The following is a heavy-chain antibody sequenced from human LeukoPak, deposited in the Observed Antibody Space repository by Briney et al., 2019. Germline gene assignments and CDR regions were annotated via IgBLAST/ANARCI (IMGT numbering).Heavy chain of an antibody. Sequence: ASVKVSCKASGYTFSSYYMNWVRQAPGQGLEWMGIINPSGGSTSYAQKFQGRVTMTRDTSTGTVYMELSSLRSEDTAVYYCARGQYSYGRYFDYWGQGTLVTVSS. CDR2: INPSGGST. CDR1: GYTFSSYY. CDR3: ARGQYSYGRYFDY. V-gene: IGHV1-46*01. D-gene: IGHD5-18*01. J-gene: IGHJ4*02.